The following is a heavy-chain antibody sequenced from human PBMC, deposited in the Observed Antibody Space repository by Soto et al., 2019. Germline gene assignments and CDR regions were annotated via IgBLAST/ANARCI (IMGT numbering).Heavy chain of an antibody. CDR1: GGSISSFY. J-gene: IGHJ5*02. CDR2: IYYSGRT. CDR3: AREIVGATTWFDP. D-gene: IGHD1-26*01. Sequence: SETMSLTCTVSGGSISSFYWSWVRQPPGKGLEWIGYIYYSGRTNYNSSLKSRVTISIDTSNNQFSLRLTSVTAADTAVYYCAREIVGATTWFDPWGQGNLVTVSS. V-gene: IGHV4-59*01.